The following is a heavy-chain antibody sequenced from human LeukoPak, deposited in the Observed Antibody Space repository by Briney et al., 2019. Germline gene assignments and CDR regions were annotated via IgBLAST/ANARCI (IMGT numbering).Heavy chain of an antibody. Sequence: GGSLRLSCVASGITFSNYAVSWVRQAPGKGLVWVSHINSDGSITSYADSVKGRFTISRDNAKNTLYLQMNSLRAEDTAVYYCARDAVDTANAVWGQGTTVTVSS. CDR2: INSDGSIT. CDR1: GITFSNYA. CDR3: ARDAVDTANAV. V-gene: IGHV3-74*01. D-gene: IGHD5-18*01. J-gene: IGHJ6*02.